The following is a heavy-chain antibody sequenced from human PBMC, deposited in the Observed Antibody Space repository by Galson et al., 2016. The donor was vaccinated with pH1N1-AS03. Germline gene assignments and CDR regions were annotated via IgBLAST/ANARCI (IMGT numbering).Heavy chain of an antibody. CDR1: GFIFSNYW. Sequence: SLRLSCAASGFIFSNYWMSWVRQAPGKGLESVASINQGGSETYYVDSVKGRFTIFRDNAKNSLYLQMNSLRADDTAVYYCARADWGSADYWGQGTLVSVSS. V-gene: IGHV3-7*03. CDR3: ARADWGSADY. J-gene: IGHJ4*02. CDR2: INQGGSET. D-gene: IGHD7-27*01.